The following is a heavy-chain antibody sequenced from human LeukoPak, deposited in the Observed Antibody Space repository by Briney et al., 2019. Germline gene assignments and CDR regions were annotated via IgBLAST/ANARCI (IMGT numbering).Heavy chain of an antibody. J-gene: IGHJ4*02. CDR3: TRLGGNSPVDY. D-gene: IGHD4-23*01. Sequence: PGGSLRLSCAASGFTFSGSAMHWVRQASGKGLEWVGRIRSKANSYATAYAASVKGRFTISRDDSKNTAYLQMNSLKTEDMAVYYCTRLGGNSPVDYWGQGTLVTVSS. V-gene: IGHV3-73*01. CDR1: GFTFSGSA. CDR2: IRSKANSYAT.